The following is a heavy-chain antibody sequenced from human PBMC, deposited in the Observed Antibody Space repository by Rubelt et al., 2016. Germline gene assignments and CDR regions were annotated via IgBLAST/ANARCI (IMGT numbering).Heavy chain of an antibody. J-gene: IGHJ5*02. V-gene: IGHV4-39*07. CDR1: GGSISSSNSF. CDR3: ASADYDFWSGSDRNWFDP. D-gene: IGHD3-3*01. CDR2: IYYSGSP. Sequence: QLQLQKSGLGPVKPSETLSLTCTVSGGSISSSNSFWGWIRQPPGKGLEWIGSIYYSGSPFYNPSLKSRVTIAVDTSKNQFSLKLSSVTAADTAVYYCASADYDFWSGSDRNWFDPWGQGTLVTVSS.